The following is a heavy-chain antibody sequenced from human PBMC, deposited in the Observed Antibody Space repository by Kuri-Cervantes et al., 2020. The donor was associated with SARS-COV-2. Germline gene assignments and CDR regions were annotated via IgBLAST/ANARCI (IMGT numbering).Heavy chain of an antibody. D-gene: IGHD2-2*02. V-gene: IGHV3-7*05. J-gene: IGHJ6*02. CDR3: ARDEVVVVPAAISGLYYYSMDV. CDR1: GFTFISYC. CDR2: IKQDGSET. Sequence: GGSLRLSCAASGFTFISYCMSWVRQAPGKGLEWVANIKQDGSETYYVDSVKDRFTISRDNAKNSLYLQMNSLRAEDTAVYYCARDEVVVVPAAISGLYYYSMDVWGQGTTVTVSS.